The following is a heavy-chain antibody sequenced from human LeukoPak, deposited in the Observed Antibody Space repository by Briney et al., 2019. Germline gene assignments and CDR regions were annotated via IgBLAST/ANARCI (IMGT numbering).Heavy chain of an antibody. V-gene: IGHV4-39*07. CDR2: IYYSGST. Sequence: PSETLSLTCTVSGGSISSSSYYWGWIRQPPGKGLEWIGSIYYSGSTYYNPSLKSRVTISVDKSKNQFSLKLSSVTAADTAVYYCASGGWSRGRFDYWGQGTLVTVSS. J-gene: IGHJ4*02. D-gene: IGHD6-19*01. CDR3: ASGGWSRGRFDY. CDR1: GGSISSSSYY.